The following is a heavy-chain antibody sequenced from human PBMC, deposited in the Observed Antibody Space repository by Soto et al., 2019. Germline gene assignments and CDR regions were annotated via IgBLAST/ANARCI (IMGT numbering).Heavy chain of an antibody. CDR3: ARADPDASVGY. CDR2: IYTSGST. D-gene: IGHD2-15*01. CDR1: GGSISSYY. J-gene: IGHJ4*02. V-gene: IGHV4-4*07. Sequence: SETLSLTCTVSGGSISSYYWSWIRQPAGKGLEWIGRIYTSGSTNYNPSLKSRVTMSVDTSKNQFSLRMNSMIAADTAVYYCARADPDASVGYWGQGTLVTVSS.